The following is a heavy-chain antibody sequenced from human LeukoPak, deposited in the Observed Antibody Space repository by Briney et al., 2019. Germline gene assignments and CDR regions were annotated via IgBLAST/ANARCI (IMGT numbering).Heavy chain of an antibody. Sequence: GGSLRLPCVASGFIFSNYWMGWVRQAPGKGLECVANIKQDGSEKHYVDSVKGRFTISRDNAKNSLYLQMNSLRGEDTAVYYCARRIGGSEASWGQGTLVTVSS. CDR2: IKQDGSEK. CDR1: GFIFSNYW. CDR3: ARRIGGSEAS. D-gene: IGHD1-26*01. V-gene: IGHV3-7*01. J-gene: IGHJ5*02.